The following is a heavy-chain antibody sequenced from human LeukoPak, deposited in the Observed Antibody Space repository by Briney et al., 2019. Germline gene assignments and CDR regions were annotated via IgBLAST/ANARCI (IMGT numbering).Heavy chain of an antibody. J-gene: IGHJ6*03. CDR2: ISGYNGNT. V-gene: IGHV1-18*01. CDR3: ARRPVGYYYYYMDV. CDR1: GYTFTSYG. Sequence: ASVKVSCKASGYTFTSYGVSWVRQAPGQGLEWMGWISGYNGNTNYAQKPQGRVTMTTDTSTSTAYMELRSLRSDDTAVYYCARRPVGYYYYYMDVWGKGTTVTVSS. D-gene: IGHD4-23*01.